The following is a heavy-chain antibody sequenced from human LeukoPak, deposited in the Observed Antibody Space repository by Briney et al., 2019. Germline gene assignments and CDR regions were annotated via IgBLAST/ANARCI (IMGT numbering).Heavy chain of an antibody. Sequence: SETLSLTCTVSGGSISSYYWSWIRQPPGKGLEWIGYIYYSGSTNYNPSLKSRVTMSVDTSKNQFSLRLTSVTAADTAVYYCASARPDYDFWSGYEYGMDVWGQGTTVTVSS. D-gene: IGHD3-3*01. CDR3: ASARPDYDFWSGYEYGMDV. CDR1: GGSISSYY. J-gene: IGHJ6*02. CDR2: IYYSGST. V-gene: IGHV4-59*08.